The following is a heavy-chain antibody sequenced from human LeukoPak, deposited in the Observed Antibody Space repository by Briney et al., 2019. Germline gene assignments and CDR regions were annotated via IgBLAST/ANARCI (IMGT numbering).Heavy chain of an antibody. J-gene: IGHJ6*02. Sequence: PSETLSLTCTVSGGSISSYYWSWIRQPPGKGLEWIGYIYYSGSTNYNPSLKSRVTISVDTSKNQFSLKLSSVTAADTAVYYCARVSSGSGFYYGMDVWGQGTTATVSS. D-gene: IGHD3-10*01. CDR2: IYYSGST. CDR3: ARVSSGSGFYYGMDV. CDR1: GGSISSYY. V-gene: IGHV4-59*01.